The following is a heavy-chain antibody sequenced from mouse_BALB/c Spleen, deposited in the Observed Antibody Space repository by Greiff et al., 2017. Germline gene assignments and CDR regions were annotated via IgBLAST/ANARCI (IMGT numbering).Heavy chain of an antibody. Sequence: VKLVESGAELVRPGSSVKISCKASGYAFSSYWMNWVKQRPGQGLEWIGQIYPGDGDTNYNGKFKGKATLTADKSSSTAYMQLSSLTSEDSAVYFCARDLFDDWGQGTTLTVSS. CDR1: GYAFSSYW. CDR3: ARDLFDD. J-gene: IGHJ2*01. V-gene: IGHV1-80*01. CDR2: IYPGDGDT.